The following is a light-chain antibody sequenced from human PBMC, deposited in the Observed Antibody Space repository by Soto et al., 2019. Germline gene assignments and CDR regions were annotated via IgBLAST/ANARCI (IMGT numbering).Light chain of an antibody. CDR1: QSIDSW. CDR3: QQYNGYSRT. CDR2: KAS. V-gene: IGKV1-5*03. J-gene: IGKJ2*01. Sequence: DIQMTQSPSTLSASVGDRVTITCRASQSIDSWLAWYQQKPGKAPKLLIYKASSLESGVPSRFSGSGSGTEFTLTISSLQPDAFATYYCQQYNGYSRTFGQGTTLEIK.